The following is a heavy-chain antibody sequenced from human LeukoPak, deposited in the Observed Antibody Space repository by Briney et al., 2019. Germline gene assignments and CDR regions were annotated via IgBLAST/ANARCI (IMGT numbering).Heavy chain of an antibody. CDR1: GFTFSSYW. CDR3: ATGRRTRLRFLEWSPDIPHY. V-gene: IGHV3-74*01. D-gene: IGHD3-3*01. Sequence: PGGSLRLSCAASGFTFSSYWMHWVRQAPGKGLVWVSRINTDGSSTSYADSVKGRFTISRDNAKNTLYLQMNSLRVEDTAVYYCATGRRTRLRFLEWSPDIPHYWGQGTLVTVSS. CDR2: INTDGSST. J-gene: IGHJ4*02.